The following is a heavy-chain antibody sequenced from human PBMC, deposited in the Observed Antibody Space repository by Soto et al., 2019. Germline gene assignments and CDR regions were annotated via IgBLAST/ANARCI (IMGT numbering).Heavy chain of an antibody. Sequence: SETLSLTCAVYGGSFSGYYWSWIRQPPGKGLEWIGEINHSGSTNYNPSLRSRVTISVDTSKNQSSLKLSSVTAADTAVYYCASQSITGTGAAADAFDIWGQGTMVTVSS. CDR3: ASQSITGTGAAADAFDI. D-gene: IGHD1-20*01. V-gene: IGHV4-34*01. J-gene: IGHJ3*02. CDR2: INHSGST. CDR1: GGSFSGYY.